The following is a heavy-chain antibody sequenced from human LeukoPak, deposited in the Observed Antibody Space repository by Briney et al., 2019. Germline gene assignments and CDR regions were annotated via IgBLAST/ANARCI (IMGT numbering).Heavy chain of an antibody. CDR1: GFTFSSYA. D-gene: IGHD2-2*01. V-gene: IGHV3-21*01. CDR2: ISSSSSYI. CDR3: ARDRKRDCSSTSCPRGAGY. J-gene: IGHJ4*02. Sequence: GGSLRLPCAASGFTFSSYAMSWVRQAPGKGLEWVSAISSSSSYIYYADSVKGRFTISRDNAKNSLYLQMNSLRAEDTAVYYCARDRKRDCSSTSCPRGAGYWGQGTLVTVSS.